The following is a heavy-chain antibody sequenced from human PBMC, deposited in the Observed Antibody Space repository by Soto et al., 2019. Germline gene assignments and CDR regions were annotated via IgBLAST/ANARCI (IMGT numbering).Heavy chain of an antibody. J-gene: IGHJ5*02. Sequence: XETLSLTCIVSGCSVSSSNWWSWVRQPPVKGLEWIGEIYHSGSTTYNPSLKSRATISVDKSENQFSLRLKSVTAADTAVYYCASVGSDYDNSGYYLPWGPGTLVTVSS. CDR2: IYHSGST. V-gene: IGHV4-4*02. CDR3: ASVGSDYDNSGYYLP. D-gene: IGHD3-22*01. CDR1: GCSVSSSNW.